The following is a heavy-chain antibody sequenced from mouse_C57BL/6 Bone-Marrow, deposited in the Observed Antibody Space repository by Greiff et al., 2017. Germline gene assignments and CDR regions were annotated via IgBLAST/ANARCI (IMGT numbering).Heavy chain of an antibody. J-gene: IGHJ3*01. CDR2: FYPGCGSI. Sequence: VQLQQSGAELVKPGASVKLSCKASGYTFTEYTIHWVKQRSGQGLEWIGWFYPGCGSIKYNEKFKDKATLTADKSSSTVYMELSSLPSEDSAVYVCARHGAQLAGCAYWGQGTLVTVSA. D-gene: IGHD1-3*01. CDR1: GYTFTEYT. V-gene: IGHV1-62-2*01. CDR3: ARHGAQLAGCAY.